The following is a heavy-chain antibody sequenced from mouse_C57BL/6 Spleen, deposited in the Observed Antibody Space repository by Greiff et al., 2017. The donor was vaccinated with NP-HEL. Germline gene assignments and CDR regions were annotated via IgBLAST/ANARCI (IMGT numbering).Heavy chain of an antibody. V-gene: IGHV5-9-1*02. CDR1: GFTFSSYA. Sequence: EVKLVESGEGLVKPGGSLKLSCAASGFTFSSYAMSWVRQTPEKRLEWVAYISSGGDDTYYADTVKGRFTISRDNARNTLYLQMSSLKSEDTAMYYCTRESNTWYFDVWGTGTTVTVSS. CDR3: TRESNTWYFDV. J-gene: IGHJ1*03. D-gene: IGHD2-5*01. CDR2: ISSGGDDT.